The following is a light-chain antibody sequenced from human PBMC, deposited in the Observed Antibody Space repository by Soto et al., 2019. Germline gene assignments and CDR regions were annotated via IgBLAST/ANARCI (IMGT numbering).Light chain of an antibody. J-gene: IGLJ1*01. V-gene: IGLV2-23*03. CDR2: EGS. CDR3: CSYAGSSTFRSV. CDR1: SSDVGSYNL. Sequence: QSALTQPASVSGSPGQSITISCTGTSSDVGSYNLVSWYQQHPGKAPKLMIYEGSKRPSGVSNRFSGSKSGNTASLTISGLQAEDEADYYCCSYAGSSTFRSVFGTGTTVTVL.